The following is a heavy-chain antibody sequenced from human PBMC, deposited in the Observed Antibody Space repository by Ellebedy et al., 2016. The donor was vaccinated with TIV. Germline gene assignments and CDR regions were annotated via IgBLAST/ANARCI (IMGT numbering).Heavy chain of an antibody. CDR2: IFSNDDE. V-gene: IGHV2-26*01. Sequence: SGPTLVKPTETLTLTCTVSGFSLSNARMGVSWIRQPPGKALEWLAHIFSNDDESYSTSLKTRLSISKDTSKSQLVLTMTNMDPVDTATYYCARSRGLYCTNGVCSASWTKDWYFDLWGRGTLVTVSS. CDR1: GFSLSNARMG. CDR3: ARSRGLYCTNGVCSASWTKDWYFDL. J-gene: IGHJ2*01. D-gene: IGHD2-8*01.